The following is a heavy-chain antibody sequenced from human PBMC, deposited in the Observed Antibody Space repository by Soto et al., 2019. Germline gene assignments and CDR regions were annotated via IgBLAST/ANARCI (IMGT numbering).Heavy chain of an antibody. D-gene: IGHD3-10*01. CDR3: ARDRGYDAHDYYYNAMDV. J-gene: IGHJ6*02. V-gene: IGHV3-21*01. CDR2: IRGFSPYT. Sequence: GGSLRLSCISSGFAFRTYTMNWVRQAPGKGLEWVSGIRGFSPYTFYAESVKGRFTISRDNAKNSLYLQMNSLRAEDTAVYYCARDRGYDAHDYYYNAMDVWGQGTTVTVSS. CDR1: GFAFRTYT.